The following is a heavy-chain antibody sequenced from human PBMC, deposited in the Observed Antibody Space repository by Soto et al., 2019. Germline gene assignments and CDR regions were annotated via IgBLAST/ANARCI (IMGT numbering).Heavy chain of an antibody. CDR2: IYPGDSDT. CDR3: ARGFPAAIWGDWFDP. J-gene: IGHJ5*02. CDR1: GYSFTSYW. V-gene: IGHV5-51*01. D-gene: IGHD2-2*02. Sequence: VDALKVSCKGSGYSFTSYWIGWVRQMPGKGLEWMGIIYPGDSDTRYSPSFQGQVTISADKSISTAYLQWSSLKASDTALYYCARGFPAAIWGDWFDPWDQGTLVTVSS.